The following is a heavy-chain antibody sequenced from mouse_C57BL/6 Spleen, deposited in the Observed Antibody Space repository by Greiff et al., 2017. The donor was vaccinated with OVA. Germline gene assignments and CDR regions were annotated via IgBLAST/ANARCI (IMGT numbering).Heavy chain of an antibody. CDR2: IDPEDGET. D-gene: IGHD1-1*01. Sequence: EVKLLESGAELVKPGASVKLSCTASGFNIKDYYMHWVKQRTEQGLEWIGRIDPEDGETKYAPKFQGKATITADTSSNTAYLQLSSLTSEDTAVYYCASPVLGDYFDYWGQGTTLTVSS. CDR1: GFNIKDYY. V-gene: IGHV14-2*01. CDR3: ASPVLGDYFDY. J-gene: IGHJ2*01.